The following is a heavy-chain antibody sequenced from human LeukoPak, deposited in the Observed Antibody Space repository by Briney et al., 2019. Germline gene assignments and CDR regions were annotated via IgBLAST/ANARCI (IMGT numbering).Heavy chain of an antibody. CDR2: IFSDGST. J-gene: IGHJ3*01. CDR3: AKSLYSDSGGYYSDAFHV. D-gene: IGHD3-22*01. CDR1: GFTVSSNY. V-gene: IGHV3-66*01. Sequence: GGSLRLSCAASGFTVSSNYMNWVRQAPGKGLQWVSIIFSDGSTYYAGSVKGRFTISRDNSKNTLHLQMNSLRAEDTAVYYCAKSLYSDSGGYYSDAFHVWGQGTMVTVSS.